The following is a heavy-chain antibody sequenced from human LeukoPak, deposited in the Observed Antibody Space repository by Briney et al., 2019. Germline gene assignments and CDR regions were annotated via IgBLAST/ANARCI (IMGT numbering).Heavy chain of an antibody. D-gene: IGHD6-19*01. CDR3: ARDRRSSGWYTYDKYYHMDV. CDR2: IIPIFGTT. V-gene: IGHV1-69*15. CDR1: GGTFNSHA. Sequence: SVKVSCKGSGGTFNSHALSWVRQAPGQGLEWMGTIIPIFGTTNSAQKFQGRVTITADESTNTAYMDLSSLRSEDTAVYYCARDRRSSGWYTYDKYYHMDVWGKGTTVTVSS. J-gene: IGHJ6*03.